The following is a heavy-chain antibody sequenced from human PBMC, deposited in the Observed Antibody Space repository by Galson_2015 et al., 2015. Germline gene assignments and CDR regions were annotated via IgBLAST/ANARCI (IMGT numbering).Heavy chain of an antibody. J-gene: IGHJ4*02. D-gene: IGHD3-16*01. CDR1: GFTFSNFG. V-gene: IGHV3-33*01. CDR2: IWYDGSSK. Sequence: SLRLSCAASGFTFSNFGFHWVRQAPGKGLEWVALIWYDGSSKYYADSVKGRCTISRDNSRNTVYLQMNSLRVEDTAIYFCARDGANLDYWGQGTLATVS. CDR3: ARDGANLDY.